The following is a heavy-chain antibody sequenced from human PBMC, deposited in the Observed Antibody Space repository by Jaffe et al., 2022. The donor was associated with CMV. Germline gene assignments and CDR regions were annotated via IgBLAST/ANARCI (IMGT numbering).Heavy chain of an antibody. Sequence: QVQLQESGPGLVKPSETLSLTCTVSGGSISSYYWSWIRQPAGKGLEWIGRIYTSGSTNYNPSLKSRVTMSVDTSKNQFSLKLSSVTAADTAVYYCARGGSSLPDHDGRYYYYYGMDVWGQGTTVTVSS. CDR1: GGSISSYY. V-gene: IGHV4-4*07. J-gene: IGHJ6*02. D-gene: IGHD1-1*01. CDR2: IYTSGST. CDR3: ARGGSSLPDHDGRYYYYYGMDV.